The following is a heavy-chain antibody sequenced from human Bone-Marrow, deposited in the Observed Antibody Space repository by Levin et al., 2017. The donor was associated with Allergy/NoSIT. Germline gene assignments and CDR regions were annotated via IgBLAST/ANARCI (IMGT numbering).Heavy chain of an antibody. CDR3: ARRFTSRDYGDKFDY. CDR2: IYYSGST. Sequence: SETLSLTCTVSGGSISSYYWSWIRQPPGKGLEWIGYIYYSGSTNYNPSLKSRVTISVDTSKNQFSLKLSSVTAADTAVYYCARRFTSRDYGDKFDYWGQGTLVTVSS. D-gene: IGHD4-17*01. CDR1: GGSISSYY. J-gene: IGHJ4*02. V-gene: IGHV4-59*08.